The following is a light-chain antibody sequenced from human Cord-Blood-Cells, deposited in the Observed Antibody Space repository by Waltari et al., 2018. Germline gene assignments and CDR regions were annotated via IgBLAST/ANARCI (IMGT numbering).Light chain of an antibody. CDR3: QQRSNWP. CDR1: QSVSSY. J-gene: IGKJ4*01. CDR2: DAS. V-gene: IGKV3-11*01. Sequence: EIVLTQSPATLSLSPGERATLPCRASQSVSSYLAWYQQKPGQAPRLLIYDASNRATGIPARFSGSGSATDFTLTISSLEPEDFAVYYCQQRSNWPFGGGTKVEIK.